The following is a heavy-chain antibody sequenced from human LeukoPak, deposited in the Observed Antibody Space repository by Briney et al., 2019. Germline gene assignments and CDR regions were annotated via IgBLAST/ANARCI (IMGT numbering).Heavy chain of an antibody. CDR3: ARDQGITGTTLLGY. V-gene: IGHV4-30-2*01. CDR1: GGSISSGGYY. Sequence: SETLSLTCTVSGGSISSGGYYRSWIRQPPGKGLEWIGYIYHSGSTYYNPSLKSRVTISVDRSKNQFSLKLSSVTAADTAVYYCARDQGITGTTLLGYWGQGTLVTVSS. J-gene: IGHJ4*02. D-gene: IGHD1-7*01. CDR2: IYHSGST.